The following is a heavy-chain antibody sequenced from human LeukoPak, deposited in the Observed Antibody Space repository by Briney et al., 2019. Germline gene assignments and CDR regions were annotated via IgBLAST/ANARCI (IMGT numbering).Heavy chain of an antibody. CDR1: GFPFSSYE. V-gene: IGHV3-48*03. J-gene: IGHJ4*02. CDR2: ISTSGSTL. CDR3: ARDGPGYSFDY. Sequence: GGSLRLSCAASGFPFSSYEMNWVRQAPGKGLEWVSWISTSGSTLNYADSVKGRFTVSRDNARNSLYLQMNSLRAEDTAVYYCARDGPGYSFDYWGQGTLVTVSS. D-gene: IGHD5-18*01.